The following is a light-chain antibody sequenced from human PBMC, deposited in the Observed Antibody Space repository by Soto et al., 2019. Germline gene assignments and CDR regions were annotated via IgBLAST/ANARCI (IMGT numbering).Light chain of an antibody. J-gene: IGKJ5*01. V-gene: IGKV3-15*01. Sequence: EIVMTQSPATLSVSPGERATLSCRASQSVSSNLAWYQQKPGQAPRLLIYGASTRATGIPARFSGIRSATDFTLTISSLQSEDFALDYCHQYNNWPPAFGQGTRLEIK. CDR1: QSVSSN. CDR3: HQYNNWPPA. CDR2: GAS.